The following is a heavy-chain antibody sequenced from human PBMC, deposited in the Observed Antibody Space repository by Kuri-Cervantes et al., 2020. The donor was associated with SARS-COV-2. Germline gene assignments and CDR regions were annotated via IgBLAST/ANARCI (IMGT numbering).Heavy chain of an antibody. Sequence: ASVKVSCKASGYTFTGYYMHWVRQAPGQGLEWMGWINPNSGGTNYAQKFRGRVTMTRDTSISTAYMELSRLRSDDTAVYYCARGRQVRLRFLEWLFEWFDPWGQGTLVTVSS. CDR2: INPNSGGT. CDR3: ARGRQVRLRFLEWLFEWFDP. CDR1: GYTFTGYY. V-gene: IGHV1-2*02. D-gene: IGHD3-3*01. J-gene: IGHJ5*02.